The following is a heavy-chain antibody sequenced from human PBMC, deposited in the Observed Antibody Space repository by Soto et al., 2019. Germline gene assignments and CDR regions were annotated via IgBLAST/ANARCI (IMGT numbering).Heavy chain of an antibody. CDR3: AKDSHYDFWSGYEFPDY. J-gene: IGHJ4*02. Sequence: PGGSLRLSCAASGFTFSSYGMHWVRQAPGKGLGWVAVISYDGSNKYYADSVKGRFTISRDNSKNTLYLQMNSLRAEDTAVYYCAKDSHYDFWSGYEFPDYWGQGTLVTVSS. V-gene: IGHV3-30*18. CDR2: ISYDGSNK. CDR1: GFTFSSYG. D-gene: IGHD3-3*01.